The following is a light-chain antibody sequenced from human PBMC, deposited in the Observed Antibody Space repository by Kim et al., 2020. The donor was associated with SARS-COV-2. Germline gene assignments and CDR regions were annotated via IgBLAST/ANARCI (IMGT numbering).Light chain of an antibody. CDR3: QQYSSYPLT. CDR2: KAS. V-gene: IGKV1-5*03. Sequence: TSVGGRVTITCRASQSISSWLAWYQQKPGKAPKLLIYKASNLESGVPSRFSGSGSGTEFTLTISSLQPDDFATYYCQQYSSYPLTFGPGTKVDIK. CDR1: QSISSW. J-gene: IGKJ3*01.